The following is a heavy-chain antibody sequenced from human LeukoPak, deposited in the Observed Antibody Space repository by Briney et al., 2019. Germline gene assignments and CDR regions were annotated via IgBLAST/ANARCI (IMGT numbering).Heavy chain of an antibody. CDR2: INSDGSIT. V-gene: IGHV3-74*01. CDR3: ATQGEMVAFDI. CDR1: GFTFSTYW. Sequence: GGSLRLSCAASGFTFSTYWMHWIRQAPGKGLVWASRINSDGSITNYADSVKGRFTISRDNAKNTVSLQMNSLRAEDTAVYYCATQGEMVAFDIWGQGTMVTVSS. D-gene: IGHD2-8*01. J-gene: IGHJ3*02.